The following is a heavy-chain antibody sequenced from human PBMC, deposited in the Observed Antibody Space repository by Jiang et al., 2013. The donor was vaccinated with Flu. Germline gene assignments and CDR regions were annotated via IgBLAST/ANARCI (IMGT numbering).Heavy chain of an antibody. J-gene: IGHJ1*01. CDR1: GYSLSSGYY. CDR2: IYHTGAT. V-gene: IGHV4-38-2*02. D-gene: IGHD5-24*01. CDR3: VGGRDGYSPIVH. Sequence: GPGLVKTSETLSPTCTVSGYSLSSGYYWGWIRQSPGKGLEWIGSIYHTGATYYSPSPKTRITMAVDTSKNEISLDLSSVTAADTAVYYCVGGRDGYSPIVHWGQGTLVPVSS.